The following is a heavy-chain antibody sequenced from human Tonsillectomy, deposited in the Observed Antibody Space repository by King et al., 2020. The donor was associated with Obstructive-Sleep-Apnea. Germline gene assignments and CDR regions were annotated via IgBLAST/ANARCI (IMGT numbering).Heavy chain of an antibody. D-gene: IGHD4-17*01. CDR2: IKSKVYGGTS. V-gene: IGHV3-15*01. J-gene: IGHJ4*02. CDR3: TTDPGDYPDY. Sequence: VQLVESGGGLVKPGESLRLSCAASGLTFANAWMSCVRQTSGKGLEWVGRIKSKVYGGTSDYAAPVTGRFTISRDDLRNTLYLQMNSLMIEDSAVYYCTTDPGDYPDYWGQGTLVTVSS. CDR1: GLTFANAW.